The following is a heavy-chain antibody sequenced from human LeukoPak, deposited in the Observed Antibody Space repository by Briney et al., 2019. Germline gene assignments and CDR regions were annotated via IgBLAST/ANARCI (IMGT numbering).Heavy chain of an antibody. J-gene: IGHJ4*02. CDR2: IYHSGST. CDR3: ARLRGYTYGPPGY. D-gene: IGHD5-18*01. Sequence: SETLSLTCAVSGYSISSGYYWAWIRQPPGKGLEWIGSIYHSGSTYYNPSLKSRVTISVDTSKNQFSLKLSSVTAADTAVYYCARLRGYTYGPPGYWGQGTLVTVSS. CDR1: GYSISSGYY. V-gene: IGHV4-38-2*01.